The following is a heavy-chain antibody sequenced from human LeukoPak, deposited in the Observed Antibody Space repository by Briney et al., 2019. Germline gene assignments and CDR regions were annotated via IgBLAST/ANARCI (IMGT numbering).Heavy chain of an antibody. CDR2: IRYDGSNY. CDR3: AKDHVGLLWFGGIYFDY. CDR1: GFTFSSYG. Sequence: PGGSLRLSCAASGFTFSSYGMHWVRQAPGKGLEWVAFIRYDGSNYYYADSVKGRFTIPRDNSKNTLYLQMNSLRAEDTAVYYCAKDHVGLLWFGGIYFDYWGQGTLVTVSS. D-gene: IGHD3-10*01. J-gene: IGHJ4*02. V-gene: IGHV3-30*02.